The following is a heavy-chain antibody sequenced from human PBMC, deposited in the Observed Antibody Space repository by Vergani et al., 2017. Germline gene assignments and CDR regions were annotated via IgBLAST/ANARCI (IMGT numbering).Heavy chain of an antibody. D-gene: IGHD2-15*01. CDR2: INTGNGNT. V-gene: IGHV1-3*04. CDR3: ARAVVVVAHDAFDI. Sequence: QVQLVQSGAEVKKPGASVKVSCKASGYTFTSYAMHWVRQAPGQRLEWMGWINTGNGNTKYSQKFQGRVTITRDTSASTAYMELSSLRSEDTAVYYCARAVVVVAHDAFDIWGQGTMVTVSS. J-gene: IGHJ3*02. CDR1: GYTFTSYA.